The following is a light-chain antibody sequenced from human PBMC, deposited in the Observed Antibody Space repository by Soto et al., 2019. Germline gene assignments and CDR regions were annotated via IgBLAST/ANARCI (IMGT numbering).Light chain of an antibody. Sequence: QSVLTQPASVSGSPGQSITISCTGTSSGVGGYKYVSWYQQHPGKAPKLMIYDVSNRPSGVSNRFSGSKSGNTASLTISGLQAEDEADYYCSSYAGSSTLYVFGAGTKVTVL. CDR1: SSGVGGYKY. J-gene: IGLJ1*01. V-gene: IGLV2-14*01. CDR3: SSYAGSSTLYV. CDR2: DVS.